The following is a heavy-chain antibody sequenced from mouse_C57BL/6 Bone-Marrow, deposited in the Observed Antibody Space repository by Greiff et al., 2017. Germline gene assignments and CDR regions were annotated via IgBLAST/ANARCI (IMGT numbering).Heavy chain of an antibody. J-gene: IGHJ2*01. CDR2: ISDGGSYT. Sequence: EVQEVESGGGLVKPGGSLKLSCAASGFTFSSYAMSWVRQTPEKRLEWVATISDGGSYTYYPDNVKGRFTISRDNAKNNLYLQMSHLKSEDTAMYYCAREPLYYFDYWGQGTTLTVSS. V-gene: IGHV5-4*01. CDR3: AREPLYYFDY. CDR1: GFTFSSYA.